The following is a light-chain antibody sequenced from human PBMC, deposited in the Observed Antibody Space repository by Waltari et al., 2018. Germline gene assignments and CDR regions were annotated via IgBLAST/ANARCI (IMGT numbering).Light chain of an antibody. Sequence: AIRITQSPSSLPASTGDRVTITCRASQSVSTYLAWYKQKPGKAPKLLIYAASTLQRGVPLRFSGSGSGTDFTLTISCLQSEDFATYYCQQYYSYPPTFGGGTKVEIK. V-gene: IGKV1-8*01. CDR1: QSVSTY. J-gene: IGKJ4*01. CDR3: QQYYSYPPT. CDR2: AAS.